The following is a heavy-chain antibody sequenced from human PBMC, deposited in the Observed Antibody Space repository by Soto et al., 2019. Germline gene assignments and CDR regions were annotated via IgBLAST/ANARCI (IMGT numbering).Heavy chain of an antibody. J-gene: IGHJ4*02. CDR3: ARGGHVVVVTAALDY. CDR1: GDTFTDYY. CDR2: VNPSGGHT. Sequence: QVQLVQSGAEVKKPGASVKVSCKASGDTFTDYYIHWVRQAPGQGLEWMGTVNPSGGHTTYAQHFLGRVTMTRDTSTHTLDTELTSLTSEDSAGYYCARGGHVVVVTAALDYWGQGTLVTVSS. V-gene: IGHV1-46*01. D-gene: IGHD2-21*02.